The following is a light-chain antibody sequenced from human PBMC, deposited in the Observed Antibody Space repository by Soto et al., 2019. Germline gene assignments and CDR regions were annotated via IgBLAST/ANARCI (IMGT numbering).Light chain of an antibody. CDR3: QQYDNLPLT. Sequence: DIQMTQSPSSLSASVGDRVTITCQASQDISNYLNWYQQKPGKAPKLLIYDASNLETGVPSRFSGSGSGTDFTFTISSLHAEDIATYYYQQYDNLPLTFGQGTKLEIK. V-gene: IGKV1-33*01. CDR1: QDISNY. J-gene: IGKJ2*01. CDR2: DAS.